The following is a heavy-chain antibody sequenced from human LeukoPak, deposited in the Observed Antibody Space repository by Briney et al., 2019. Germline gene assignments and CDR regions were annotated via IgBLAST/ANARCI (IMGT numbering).Heavy chain of an antibody. V-gene: IGHV1-18*01. CDR2: ISAYNGNT. CDR3: VRVPADQLTSGPQYNWLDL. Sequence: GSVKVSCKASGYTFTRYGISWVRQAPGQGLEWMGLISAYNGNTNYAQKLQGRVTMTTDTSTSTAYMELRSLRSDDAAVYYYVRVPADQLTSGPQYNWLDLWGQGTLVTVSS. J-gene: IGHJ5*01. D-gene: IGHD2-2*01. CDR1: GYTFTRYG.